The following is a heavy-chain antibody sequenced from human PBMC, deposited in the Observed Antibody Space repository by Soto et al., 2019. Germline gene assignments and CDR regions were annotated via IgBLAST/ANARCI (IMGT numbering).Heavy chain of an antibody. D-gene: IGHD3-10*01. V-gene: IGHV4-59*12. Sequence: PSETLSLTCTVSGGSISSYYWSWIRQPPGKGLEWIGYIYYSGSTNYNPSLKSRVTISVDTSKNQFSLKLSSVTAADTAVYYCARENYYYGSGSYNWFDPWGQGTLVTVSS. J-gene: IGHJ5*02. CDR1: GGSISSYY. CDR3: ARENYYYGSGSYNWFDP. CDR2: IYYSGST.